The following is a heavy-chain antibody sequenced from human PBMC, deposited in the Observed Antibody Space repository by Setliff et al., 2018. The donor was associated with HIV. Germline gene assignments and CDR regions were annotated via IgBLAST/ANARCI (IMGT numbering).Heavy chain of an antibody. CDR1: GYDFTYYS. CDR2: INPKSGAT. CDR3: AREFGAGIRQIVAGEFYYMDV. J-gene: IGHJ6*03. D-gene: IGHD5-12*01. Sequence: GASVKVSCKASGYDFTYYSLHWVRQAPGQGLEWMGRINPKSGATNLAQKFQGRVTLTRDTSVTTVYMELTSLRSDDTAVYYCAREFGAGIRQIVAGEFYYMDVWGKGTTVTVSS. V-gene: IGHV1-2*06.